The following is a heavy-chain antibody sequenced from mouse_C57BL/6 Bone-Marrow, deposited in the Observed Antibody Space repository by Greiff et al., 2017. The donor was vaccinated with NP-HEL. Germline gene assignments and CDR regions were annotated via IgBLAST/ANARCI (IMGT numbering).Heavy chain of an antibody. CDR2: INPGSGGT. V-gene: IGHV1-54*01. J-gene: IGHJ2*01. CDR3: ARNYGSSDY. CDR1: GYAFTNYL. Sequence: VKLQQSGAELVRPGTSVKVSCKASGYAFTNYLIEWVKQRPGQGLEWIGVINPGSGGTNYNEKFKGKATLTADKSSSTAYMQLSSLTSEDSAVYFCARNYGSSDYWGQGTTLTVSS. D-gene: IGHD1-1*01.